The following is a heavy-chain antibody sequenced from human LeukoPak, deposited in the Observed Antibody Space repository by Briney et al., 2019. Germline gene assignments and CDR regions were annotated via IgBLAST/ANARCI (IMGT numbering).Heavy chain of an antibody. CDR3: ARECSGGSCYSVGES. J-gene: IGHJ4*02. CDR1: GGTFSSYA. Sequence: SVKVSCKASGGTFSSYAISWVRQAPGQGLEWMGRIIPILGIANYAQKFQGRVTITADKSTSTAYMELSSLRSEDTAVYYCARECSGGSCYSVGESWGQGTLVTVSS. CDR2: IIPILGIA. D-gene: IGHD2-15*01. V-gene: IGHV1-69*04.